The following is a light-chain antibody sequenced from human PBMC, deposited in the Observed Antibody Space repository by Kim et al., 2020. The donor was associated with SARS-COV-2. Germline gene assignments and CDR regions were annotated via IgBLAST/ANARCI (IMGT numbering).Light chain of an antibody. CDR3: QQYYYYAS. J-gene: IGKJ2*03. V-gene: IGKV1-5*03. Sequence: DFQMTQSPSTLSASVGDRVTITCRASQSVGSGLAWYQQKPGKAPNLLIYEASNLESGVPSRFRGSGFGTEFTLTTSSLQPDDFATYYCQQYYYYASFGQGTKLEI. CDR2: EAS. CDR1: QSVGSG.